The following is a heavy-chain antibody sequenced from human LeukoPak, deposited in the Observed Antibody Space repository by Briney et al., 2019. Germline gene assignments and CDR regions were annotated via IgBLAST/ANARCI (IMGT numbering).Heavy chain of an antibody. Sequence: GASVKVSCKASGYTFTGYYMHWVRQAPGQGLEWMGWINSNSGGTNYAQKFQGRVTMTRDTSISTTYMELSRLRSDDTAVYFCARIGGSGYTYGTFDYRGQGTPVTVSS. V-gene: IGHV1-2*02. CDR3: ARIGGSGYTYGTFDY. D-gene: IGHD5-18*01. J-gene: IGHJ4*02. CDR2: INSNSGGT. CDR1: GYTFTGYY.